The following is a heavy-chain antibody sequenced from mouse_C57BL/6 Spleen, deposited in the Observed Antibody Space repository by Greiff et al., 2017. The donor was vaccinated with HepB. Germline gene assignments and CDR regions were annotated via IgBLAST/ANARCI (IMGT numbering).Heavy chain of an antibody. CDR1: GYAFSSSW. CDR3: ARGGNPFDY. J-gene: IGHJ2*01. Sequence: VQLQQSGPELVKPGASVKISCKASGYAFSSSWMNWVKQRPGKGLEWIGRIYPGDGDTNYNGKFKGKATLTADKSSSTAYMQLSSLTSEDSAVYFCARGGNPFDYWGQGTTLTVSS. CDR2: IYPGDGDT. D-gene: IGHD1-1*02. V-gene: IGHV1-82*01.